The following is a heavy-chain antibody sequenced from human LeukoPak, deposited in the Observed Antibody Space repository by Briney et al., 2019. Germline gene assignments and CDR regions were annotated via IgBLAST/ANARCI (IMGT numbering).Heavy chain of an antibody. CDR1: VDSISSSSYY. CDR3: ARQNVLLWFGEG. Sequence: PSETLSLTCTVSVDSISSSSYYGGWIRQPPGRGLEWIGSIYYSGSTYYNPSLRSRVTISVDTSKNQFSLKLSSVTAADTAVYYCARQNVLLWFGEGWGQGTLVTVSS. D-gene: IGHD3-10*01. CDR2: IYYSGST. V-gene: IGHV4-39*01. J-gene: IGHJ4*02.